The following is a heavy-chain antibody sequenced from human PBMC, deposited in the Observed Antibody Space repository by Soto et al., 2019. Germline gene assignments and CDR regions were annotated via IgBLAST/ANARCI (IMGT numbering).Heavy chain of an antibody. CDR1: GGSISSGGYY. D-gene: IGHD3-22*01. J-gene: IGHJ4*02. V-gene: IGHV4-31*03. Sequence: SETLSLTCTVSGGSISSGGYYWSWIRQHPGKGLEWIGYISYSGSTYYNPSLESRVTISVDTSKNQFSLKLSSVTAADTAVHYCARDALSRDSIWGQGTLVTVSS. CDR3: ARDALSRDSI. CDR2: ISYSGST.